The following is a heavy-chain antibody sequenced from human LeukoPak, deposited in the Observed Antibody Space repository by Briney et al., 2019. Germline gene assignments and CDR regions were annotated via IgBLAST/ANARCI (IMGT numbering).Heavy chain of an antibody. CDR1: GYTFTSYG. Sequence: ASVKVSCKASGYTFTSYGISWVRQAPGQGLEWMGWISAYNGNTNYAQKLQGRVTMTTDTSTSTAYMELRSLRSNDTAVYYCARDAQPYSSSPYYMDVWGKGTTVTVSS. V-gene: IGHV1-18*01. CDR2: ISAYNGNT. J-gene: IGHJ6*03. D-gene: IGHD6-13*01. CDR3: ARDAQPYSSSPYYMDV.